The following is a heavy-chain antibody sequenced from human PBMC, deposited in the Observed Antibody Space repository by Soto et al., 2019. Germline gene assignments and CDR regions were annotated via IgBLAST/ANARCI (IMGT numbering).Heavy chain of an antibody. V-gene: IGHV3-64D*06. Sequence: PVGSLRLSCSVAGFSFSSYVIHWVRQAPGKGLEYVSAIGAKGDATYADSVKCRFSISRNNSKNSLFLQMTNVTFEDTATYFCVKVDWYSVDCWGQGALVTVSS. J-gene: IGHJ4*02. CDR3: VKVDWYSVDC. D-gene: IGHD2-21*02. CDR1: GFSFSSYV. CDR2: IGAKGDAT.